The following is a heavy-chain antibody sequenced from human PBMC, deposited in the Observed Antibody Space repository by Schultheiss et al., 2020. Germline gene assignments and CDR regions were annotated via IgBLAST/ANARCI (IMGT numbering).Heavy chain of an antibody. D-gene: IGHD3-3*01. CDR1: RFTFSIYA. CDR2: IEHGGGEE. J-gene: IGHJ6*02. V-gene: IGHV3-7*01. CDR3: ATVLRFRMDV. Sequence: GGSLRLSCAASRFTFSIYAMSWVRQGPGKGLEWVANIEHGGGEENYVDSVKGRFIISRDNAKNSLYLQMNSLRAEDTAVYYCATVLRFRMDVWGQGTTVTVSS.